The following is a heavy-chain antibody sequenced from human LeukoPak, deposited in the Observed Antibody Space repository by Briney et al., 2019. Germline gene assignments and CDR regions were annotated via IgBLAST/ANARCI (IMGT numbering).Heavy chain of an antibody. Sequence: SVKVSCKTSGGTFNNSAISWVRQAPGQGLEWLGGIMPPFGTAGYAQKFKGRVTITKDESTRTVYLELTSLTSDDTAVYYWARDVHGDYGSGWFDPWGQGSLVSVSS. CDR1: GGTFNNSA. V-gene: IGHV1-69*05. CDR3: ARDVHGDYGSGWFDP. CDR2: IMPPFGTA. J-gene: IGHJ5*02. D-gene: IGHD4-17*01.